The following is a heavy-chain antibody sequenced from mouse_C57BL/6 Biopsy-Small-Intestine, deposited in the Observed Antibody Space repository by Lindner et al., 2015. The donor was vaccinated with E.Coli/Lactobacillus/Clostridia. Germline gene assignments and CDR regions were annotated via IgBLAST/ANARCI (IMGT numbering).Heavy chain of an antibody. D-gene: IGHD1-1*01. CDR1: GYTFTSYY. CDR3: ARGPSSIAARSYYFHGMDV. Sequence: SVKVSCKASGYTFTSYYMHWVRQAPGQGLEWMGIINPSGGSTSYAQKFQGRVTLTRDTPTSTVYMELSSLRSEDTAVYNCARGPSSIAARSYYFHGMDVWGQGTTVTVSS. CDR2: INPSGGST. V-gene: IGHV1-64*01. J-gene: IGHJ1*01.